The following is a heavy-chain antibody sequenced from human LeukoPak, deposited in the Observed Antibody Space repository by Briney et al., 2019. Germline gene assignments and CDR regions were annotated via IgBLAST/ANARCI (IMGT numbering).Heavy chain of an antibody. CDR2: MCYTGST. CDR1: GRSINSCRYY. V-gene: IGHV4-39*07. CDR3: ARDDHIVGATFDY. J-gene: IGHJ4*02. D-gene: IGHD1-26*01. Sequence: SETLSLTCTVYGRSINSCRYYWGWIRQPPGKGLEWIGSMCYTGSTYYNPSLKSRVTISIVTSKSQFSLKLSSVTAADTAVYYCARDDHIVGATFDYWGQGTLVTVSS.